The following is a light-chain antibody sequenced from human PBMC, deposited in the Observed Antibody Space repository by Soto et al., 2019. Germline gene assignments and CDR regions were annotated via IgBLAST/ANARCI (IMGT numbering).Light chain of an antibody. CDR2: QAS. J-gene: IGKJ1*01. CDR3: QQYHTDWT. CDR1: QSTSSY. Sequence: DIQMTQSTSTLSASVGDRVTITCRASQSTSSYLAWYQQKPGKAPKLLIYQASSLENGVPSRFSGRGSGTEFTLTISSLQADDYATFYCQQYHTDWTFGQGTKVDIK. V-gene: IGKV1-5*03.